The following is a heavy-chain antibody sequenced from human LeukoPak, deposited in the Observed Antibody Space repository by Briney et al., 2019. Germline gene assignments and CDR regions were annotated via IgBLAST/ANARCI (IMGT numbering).Heavy chain of an antibody. D-gene: IGHD6-6*01. J-gene: IGHJ1*01. CDR3: ARSLSAREYFDH. CDR2: IHSDGNNK. CDR1: GFTLGSHG. Sequence: GGSLRLSCAASGFTLGSHGMHWVRQAPGKGLEWVAFIHSDGNNKYYADAVKGRFTISRDRSKNTLYLQMNSLRPEDTAVYYCARSLSAREYFDHWGQGTLLTVSS. V-gene: IGHV3-30*02.